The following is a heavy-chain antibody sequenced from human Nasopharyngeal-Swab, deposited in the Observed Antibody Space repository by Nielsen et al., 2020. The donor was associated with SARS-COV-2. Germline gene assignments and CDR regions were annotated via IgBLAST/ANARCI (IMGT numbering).Heavy chain of an antibody. CDR3: AKGSTYGGAVTTIDFDY. D-gene: IGHD2-21*02. CDR2: ISGSGGGT. J-gene: IGHJ4*02. CDR1: GFTFSSYA. Sequence: LSCAASGFTFSSYAMSWVRQAPGKGLEWVSAISGSGGGTYSADSVKGRFTISRDNSKNTLYLQMNSLRAEDTAVYYCAKGSTYGGAVTTIDFDYWGQGTLVTVSS. V-gene: IGHV3-23*01.